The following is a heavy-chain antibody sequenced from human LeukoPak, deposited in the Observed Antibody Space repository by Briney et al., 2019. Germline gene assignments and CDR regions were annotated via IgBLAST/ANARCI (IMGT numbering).Heavy chain of an antibody. Sequence: GGSLRLSCAASGFTVSSNYMSWVRQAPGKGLEWVSAISGSGGSTYYADSVKGRFTISRDNSKNTLYLQMNSLRAEDTAVYYCAKGGSVRGVTIYYWGQGTLVTVSS. CDR2: ISGSGGST. V-gene: IGHV3-23*01. D-gene: IGHD3-10*01. CDR1: GFTVSSNY. CDR3: AKGGSVRGVTIYY. J-gene: IGHJ4*02.